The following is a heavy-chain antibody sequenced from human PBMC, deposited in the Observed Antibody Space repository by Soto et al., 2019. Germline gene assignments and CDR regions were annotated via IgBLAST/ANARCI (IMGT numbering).Heavy chain of an antibody. J-gene: IGHJ6*02. CDR3: ARVYCSGGSCYSRTYYYYGMDV. CDR1: GGTFSSYA. V-gene: IGHV1-69*01. D-gene: IGHD2-15*01. Sequence: QVQLVQSGAEVKKPGSSVKVSCTASGGTFSSYAISWVRQAPGQGLEWMGGIIPIFGTANYAQKFQGRVTITADESTSTAYMELSSLRSEDTAVYYCARVYCSGGSCYSRTYYYYGMDVWGQGTTVTVSS. CDR2: IIPIFGTA.